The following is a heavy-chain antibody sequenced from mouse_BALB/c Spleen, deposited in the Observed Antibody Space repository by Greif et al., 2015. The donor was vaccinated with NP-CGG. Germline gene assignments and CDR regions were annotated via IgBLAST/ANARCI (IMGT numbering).Heavy chain of an antibody. CDR1: GYTFTSYT. D-gene: IGHD2-4*01. CDR3: ARLMITTHYAMDY. J-gene: IGHJ4*01. Sequence: VQLQQSGAELARPGASVKMSCKASGYTFTSYTMHWVKQRPGQGLEWIGYINPSSGYTNYNQKFKDKATLTADKSSSTAYMQLSSLTSEDSAVYYCARLMITTHYAMDYWGQGTSVTVSS. CDR2: INPSSGYT. V-gene: IGHV1-4*01.